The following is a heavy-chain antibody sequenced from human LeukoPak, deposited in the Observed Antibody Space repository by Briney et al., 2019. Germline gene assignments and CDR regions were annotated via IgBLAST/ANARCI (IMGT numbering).Heavy chain of an antibody. Sequence: GGSLRLSCAASGFTFSNYWMTWVRQVPGKGLEWVASIKEDGSDRYNVDSVKGRFTISRDNAKNSLSLQMSSLRAEDTAVYYFASTLTFDNWGLGILVTVSS. CDR1: GFTFSNYW. CDR3: ASTLTFDN. V-gene: IGHV3-7*01. CDR2: IKEDGSDR. J-gene: IGHJ3*02.